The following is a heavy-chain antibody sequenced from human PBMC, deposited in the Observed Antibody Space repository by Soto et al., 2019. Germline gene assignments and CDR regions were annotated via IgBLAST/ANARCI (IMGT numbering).Heavy chain of an antibody. V-gene: IGHV4-34*01. CDR2: INHSGST. CDR1: GGSFRGYV. J-gene: IGHJ6*02. D-gene: IGHD3-3*01. Sequence: VLGGSFRGYVWSWIRKTPGKGLEWIGEINHSGSTNSNPSLKSRVTISVDTSKNQFSLKLSSVTAADTAVYYCARNGSYYDFWSGYYFGGGMDVWGQGPTVTVSS. CDR3: ARNGSYYDFWSGYYFGGGMDV.